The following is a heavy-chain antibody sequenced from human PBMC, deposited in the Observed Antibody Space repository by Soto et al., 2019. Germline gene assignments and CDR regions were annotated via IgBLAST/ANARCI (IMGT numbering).Heavy chain of an antibody. Sequence: EVQLLEYGGGLVQHGGSLRLSCAASGFTFSSYAMSWVRQAPGKGLEWVSGISGSGGSTNYADSVKSRFTISGDNSTKPLYLQMNCLRAEDTAVYYSAKAGSFAVRGAYFDYWGQGTLVIVSS. CDR1: GFTFSSYA. CDR2: ISGSGGST. CDR3: AKAGSFAVRGAYFDY. J-gene: IGHJ4*02. D-gene: IGHD3-10*02. V-gene: IGHV3-23*01.